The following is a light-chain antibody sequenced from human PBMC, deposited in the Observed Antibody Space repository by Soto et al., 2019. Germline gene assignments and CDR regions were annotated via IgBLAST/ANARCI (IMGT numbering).Light chain of an antibody. Sequence: EIVMTQSPATLSVSPGERVTLSCRASQSIDSSLAWYQQKVGQAPRLLIYGASTRATGIPARFSGSGSGTEFTLTISSLQSEDFALYYCQQYNNWPLTFGGGTKVDIK. J-gene: IGKJ4*01. V-gene: IGKV3-15*01. CDR2: GAS. CDR3: QQYNNWPLT. CDR1: QSIDSS.